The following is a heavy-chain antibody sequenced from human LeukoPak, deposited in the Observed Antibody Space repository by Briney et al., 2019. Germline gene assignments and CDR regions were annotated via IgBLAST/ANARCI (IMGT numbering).Heavy chain of an antibody. CDR1: GGSISSSNW. CDR3: ARVFDSGSQAYFYYMDV. J-gene: IGHJ6*03. D-gene: IGHD3-10*01. V-gene: IGHV4-4*02. Sequence: SETLSLTCTVSGGSISSSNWWSWVRQPPGKGLEWIGEIYHSGSTNYNPSLKSRVTISVDKSKNQFSLKLSSATAADTAVYYCARVFDSGSQAYFYYMDVWGKGTTVTIFS. CDR2: IYHSGST.